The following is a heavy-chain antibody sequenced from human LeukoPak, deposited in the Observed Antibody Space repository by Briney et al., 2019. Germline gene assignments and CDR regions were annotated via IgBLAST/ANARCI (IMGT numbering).Heavy chain of an antibody. CDR3: ARDGSSSSFDY. CDR2: TYYRSKWYN. Sequence: SQTLSLTCAISGDCVSSDSAAWDWIRQSSSRDLEWLGRTYYRSKWYNDYAVSVKSRVTINPDTSKNQFSLQLNSVTPEDTAVYYCARDGSSSSFDYWGQGTLVTVSS. D-gene: IGHD6-6*01. J-gene: IGHJ4*02. V-gene: IGHV6-1*01. CDR1: GDCVSSDSAA.